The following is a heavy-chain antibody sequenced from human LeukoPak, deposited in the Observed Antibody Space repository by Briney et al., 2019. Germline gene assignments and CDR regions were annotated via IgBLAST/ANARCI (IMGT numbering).Heavy chain of an antibody. CDR3: AIYPTHIRYIVATM. D-gene: IGHD5-12*01. Sequence: GGSLRLSCAASGFTLSDYYMSWIRQAPGKGLEWVSYISSSGSTIYYADSVKGRITISRDNAKNSLYLQMNSLRAEDTAVYYCAIYPTHIRYIVATMWGQGTLVTVSS. CDR1: GFTLSDYY. V-gene: IGHV3-11*01. CDR2: ISSSGSTI. J-gene: IGHJ4*02.